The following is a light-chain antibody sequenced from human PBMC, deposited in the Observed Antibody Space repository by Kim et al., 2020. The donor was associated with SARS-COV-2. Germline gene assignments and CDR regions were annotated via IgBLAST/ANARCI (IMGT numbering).Light chain of an antibody. CDR2: DVS. Sequence: DIQMTQSPSTLSASVGDRVTITCRASQSISGYLAWYQQKPGKAPRLLIYDVSNLESGVPSRFSGSGYGTEFTLTISSLQPDDFGTYHCQQYNINSVLTFGGGTKVEI. CDR1: QSISGY. J-gene: IGKJ4*01. CDR3: QQYNINSVLT. V-gene: IGKV1-5*01.